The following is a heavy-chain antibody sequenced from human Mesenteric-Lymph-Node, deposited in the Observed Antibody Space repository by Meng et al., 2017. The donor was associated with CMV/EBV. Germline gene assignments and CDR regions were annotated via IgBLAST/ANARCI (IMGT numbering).Heavy chain of an antibody. CDR2: IWYDGSNK. V-gene: IGHV3-30*02. CDR1: GFTFSTYG. Sequence: GESLKISCAASGFTFSTYGTHWVRQAPGKGLEWVAVIWYDGSNKYYADSVKGRFTISRDNSKNTLYLQMNSLRAEDTAVYYCAKGNFWSGYSEYYFDYWGQGTLVTVSS. CDR3: AKGNFWSGYSEYYFDY. D-gene: IGHD3-3*01. J-gene: IGHJ4*02.